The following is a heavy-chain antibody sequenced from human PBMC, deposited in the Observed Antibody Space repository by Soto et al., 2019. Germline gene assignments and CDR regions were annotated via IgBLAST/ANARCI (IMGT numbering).Heavy chain of an antibody. J-gene: IGHJ5*02. V-gene: IGHV3-64D*06. Sequence: GGSLRLSCSASGFTFSSYAMHWVRQAPGKGLKYVSAISSNGGSTYYADSVKGRFTISRDNSKNTLYLQMSSLRAEDTAVYYCVKEGYYYDSSGYYYGWFDPWGQGTLVTVSS. CDR1: GFTFSSYA. CDR3: VKEGYYYDSSGYYYGWFDP. CDR2: ISSNGGST. D-gene: IGHD3-22*01.